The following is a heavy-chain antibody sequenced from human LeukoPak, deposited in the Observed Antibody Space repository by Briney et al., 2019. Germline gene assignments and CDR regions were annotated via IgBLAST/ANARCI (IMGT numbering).Heavy chain of an antibody. V-gene: IGHV3-23*01. CDR1: GFTFSNYA. J-gene: IGHJ4*02. D-gene: IGHD2/OR15-2a*01. CDR3: AKYIGPSRRIFDY. CDR2: ISETGAIT. Sequence: GGSLRLSCAASGFTFSNYALSWVRQAPGKGLEWVSSISETGAITNYADSVKGRFTIPRDNSKNTLYLQMSSLRAEDAAVYFCAKYIGPSRRIFDYWGQGTLVAVSS.